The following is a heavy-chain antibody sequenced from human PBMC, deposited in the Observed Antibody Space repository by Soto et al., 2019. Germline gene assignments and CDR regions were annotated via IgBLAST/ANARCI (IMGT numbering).Heavy chain of an antibody. CDR3: ASHGITGTWVYYYGMDV. CDR1: GGTFSSYA. V-gene: IGHV1-69*13. J-gene: IGHJ6*02. Sequence: EASVKVSCKASGGTFSSYAISWVRQAPGQGLEWMGGIIPIFGTANYAQKFQGRVTITADESTSTAYMELSSLRSEDTAVYYCASHGITGTWVYYYGMDVWGQGTTVTVSS. CDR2: IIPIFGTA. D-gene: IGHD1-7*01.